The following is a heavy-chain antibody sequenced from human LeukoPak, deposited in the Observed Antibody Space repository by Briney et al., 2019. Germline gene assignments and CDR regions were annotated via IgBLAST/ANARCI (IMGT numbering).Heavy chain of an antibody. Sequence: GGSLRLSCVASGFTFSNYAMSWVRQAPGKGLEWVSVISDNGDSALYGDSVKGRFTMSRDNSKNTLFLQMNSLRAEDTAIYYCAPDLRGTDWSLDYWGQGTLVTVSS. CDR2: ISDNGDSA. D-gene: IGHD3-9*01. V-gene: IGHV3-23*01. J-gene: IGHJ4*02. CDR3: APDLRGTDWSLDY. CDR1: GFTFSNYA.